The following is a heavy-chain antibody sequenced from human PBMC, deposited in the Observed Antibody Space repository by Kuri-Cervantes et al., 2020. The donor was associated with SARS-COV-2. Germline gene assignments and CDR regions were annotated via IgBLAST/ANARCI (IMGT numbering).Heavy chain of an antibody. CDR2: IYPGDSDT. Sequence: GESLKISCKASGYTFSYNWIGWVRQMPGKGLEWMGIIYPGDSDTRYSPSFQGQVTISADESISTTYLQWSSLKASDTAIYYCATLPYCTDGTCYRGVDYWGQGTLVTGSS. J-gene: IGHJ4*02. V-gene: IGHV5-51*01. CDR3: ATLPYCTDGTCYRGVDY. CDR1: GYTFSYNW. D-gene: IGHD2-8*01.